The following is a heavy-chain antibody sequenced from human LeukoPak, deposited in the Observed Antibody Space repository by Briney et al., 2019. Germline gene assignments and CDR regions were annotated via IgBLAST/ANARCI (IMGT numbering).Heavy chain of an antibody. D-gene: IGHD1-1*01. J-gene: IGHJ4*02. CDR1: DASISGYY. V-gene: IGHV4-59*01. CDR2: IYYRGTT. Sequence: SETLSLTCTVSDASISGYYWSWIRQPPGKGLEWIGYIYYRGTTNYNPSLKSRVTISVDTSKNQFSLRLNSVTAADTAVYFCARKGAAGTGLDYWGLGTQVTVSS. CDR3: ARKGAAGTGLDY.